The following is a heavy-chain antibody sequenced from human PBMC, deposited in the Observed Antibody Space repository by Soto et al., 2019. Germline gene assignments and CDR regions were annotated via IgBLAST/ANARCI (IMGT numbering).Heavy chain of an antibody. Sequence: QLQLQESGSGLVKPSQTLSLTCAVSGDSISSGGYSWNWIRQPPGKGLEWIGYNYHSGNTFYIPYLTSRGTISVEGSKNQFFLRVRSVTAGDSAVYYCASDERGDDSLRNGGHGAVVSVSS. CDR2: NYHSGNT. CDR3: ASDERGDDSLRN. V-gene: IGHV4-30-2*01. D-gene: IGHD4-17*01. CDR1: GDSISSGGYS. J-gene: IGHJ4*01.